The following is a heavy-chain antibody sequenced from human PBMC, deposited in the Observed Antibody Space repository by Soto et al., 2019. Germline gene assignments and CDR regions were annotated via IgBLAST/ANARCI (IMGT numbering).Heavy chain of an antibody. CDR1: GGSFSGYY. V-gene: IGHV4-34*01. CDR2: INHSGST. CDR3: ARNRIVVVPAARRSDWFDP. D-gene: IGHD2-2*01. J-gene: IGHJ5*02. Sequence: PSETLSLTCAVYGGSFSGYYWSWIRQPPGKGLEWIGEINHSGSTNYNPSLKSRVTISVDTSKNQFSLKLSSVTAADTAVYYCARNRIVVVPAARRSDWFDPWGQGTLVTVSS.